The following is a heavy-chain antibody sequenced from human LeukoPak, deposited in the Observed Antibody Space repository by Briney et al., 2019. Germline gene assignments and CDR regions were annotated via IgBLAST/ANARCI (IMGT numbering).Heavy chain of an antibody. CDR2: INPSSGGT. Sequence: GASVKVSCKASGYTFTGYYMHWVRQAPGQGLEWMGWINPSSGGTNYAQKFQGRVTMTRDTSITTAYMELSRLRSDDTAVYYCAREWRGYGDSYDYWGQGTLVTVSS. J-gene: IGHJ4*02. CDR1: GYTFTGYY. CDR3: AREWRGYGDSYDY. V-gene: IGHV1-2*02. D-gene: IGHD4-17*01.